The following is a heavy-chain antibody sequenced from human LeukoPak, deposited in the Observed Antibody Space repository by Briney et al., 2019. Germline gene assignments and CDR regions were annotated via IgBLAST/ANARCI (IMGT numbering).Heavy chain of an antibody. CDR3: ARDGYYYGSGSPPHYYYGMDV. CDR1: GYTFTSYG. V-gene: IGHV1-18*01. CDR2: ISAYNGNT. J-gene: IGHJ6*02. D-gene: IGHD3-10*01. Sequence: ASVKVSCKASGYTFTSYGISWVRQAPGQGLEWMGWISAYNGNTNYAQKLQGRVTMTTDTSTSTAYMELRSLRSDDTAVYYCARDGYYYGSGSPPHYYYGMDVWGQGTTVTVSS.